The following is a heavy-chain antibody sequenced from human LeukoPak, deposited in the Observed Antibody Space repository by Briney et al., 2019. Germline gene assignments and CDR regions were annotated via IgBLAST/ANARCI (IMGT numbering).Heavy chain of an antibody. D-gene: IGHD6-6*01. CDR2: IYYSGST. V-gene: IGHV4-31*03. CDR1: GGSISSGGYY. CDR3: ARELAWSSSSHYYYGMDV. Sequence: SETLSLTCTVSGGSISSGGYYWSWIRQHPGKGLEWIGYIYYSGSTYYNPSLKSRVTISVDTSKNQFSLKLSSVTAADTAVYYCARELAWSSSSHYYYGMDVWGQGTTVTVSS. J-gene: IGHJ6*02.